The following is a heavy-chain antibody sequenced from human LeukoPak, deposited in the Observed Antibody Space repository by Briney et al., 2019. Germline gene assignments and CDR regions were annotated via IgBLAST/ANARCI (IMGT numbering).Heavy chain of an antibody. J-gene: IGHJ3*02. CDR2: IIPIFGTA. D-gene: IGHD3-22*01. CDR3: ARMMTPRLYYDSSGYYYGAFDI. CDR1: GGTFSSYA. V-gene: IGHV1-69*13. Sequence: ASVKVSCKASGGTFSSYAISWVRQAPGQGLEWMGGIIPIFGTANYAQKFQGRVTITADESTSTAYMELRSLRSDDTAVYYCARMMTPRLYYDSSGYYYGAFDIWGQGTGVTVSS.